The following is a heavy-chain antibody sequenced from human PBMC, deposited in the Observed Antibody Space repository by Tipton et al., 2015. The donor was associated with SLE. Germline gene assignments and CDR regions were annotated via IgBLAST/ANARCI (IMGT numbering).Heavy chain of an antibody. D-gene: IGHD3-10*01. CDR3: ASSRKWFGELIFDC. V-gene: IGHV1-8*01. Sequence: QSGAEVKKPGASVKVSCKASGYTFPSYDINWVRQATGQGLEWMGWMNSNSGNTGYAQKFQGRVTMTRNTSISTAYMELSSLRSEDTAVYYCASSRKWFGELIFDCWGQGTLVTVSS. J-gene: IGHJ4*02. CDR1: GYTFPSYD. CDR2: MNSNSGNT.